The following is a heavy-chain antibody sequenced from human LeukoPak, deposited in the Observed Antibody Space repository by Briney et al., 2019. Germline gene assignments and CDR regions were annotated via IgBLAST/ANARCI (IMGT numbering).Heavy chain of an antibody. CDR1: DGSISSYY. V-gene: IGHV4-59*01. Sequence: SEALSLTCTVSDGSISSYYWSWIRQPPGKGLEWIGYIYHSGSTNYNPSLKSRVTISVDTSKNEFSLKLSSVTAADTAMYYCARNQHSYDSSGPGYWYFDLWGRGTLVTVSS. CDR2: IYHSGST. D-gene: IGHD3-22*01. CDR3: ARNQHSYDSSGPGYWYFDL. J-gene: IGHJ2*01.